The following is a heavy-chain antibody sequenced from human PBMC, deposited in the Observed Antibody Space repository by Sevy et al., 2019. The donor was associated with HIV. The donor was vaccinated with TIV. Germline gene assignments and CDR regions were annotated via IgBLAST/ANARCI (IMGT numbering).Heavy chain of an antibody. CDR1: GFTFINYG. CDR3: ARDAQRLPLGELSRIPSARGGMDV. D-gene: IGHD3-16*02. Sequence: GGYLRLSCAASGFTFINYGMYWVRQAPGKGLEWVAFVSSDESNKYYVESMKGRFTISRDNSKNTLYLQMNSLRPEDRAVYYCARDAQRLPLGELSRIPSARGGMDVWGQGTAVTVSS. CDR2: VSSDESNK. V-gene: IGHV3-33*07. J-gene: IGHJ6*02.